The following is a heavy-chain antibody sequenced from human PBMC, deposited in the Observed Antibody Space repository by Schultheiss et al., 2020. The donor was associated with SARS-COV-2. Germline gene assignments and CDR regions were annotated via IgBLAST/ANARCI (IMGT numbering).Heavy chain of an antibody. CDR2: ISGSGGST. Sequence: GGSLRLSCAASGFTFSSYAMSWVRQAPGKGLEWVSAISGSGGSTYYADSVKGRFTISRDNAKNSLYLQMNSLRAEDTAVYYCARYIVATRDYYYYYMDVWGKGTTVTVSS. CDR1: GFTFSSYA. CDR3: ARYIVATRDYYYYYMDV. V-gene: IGHV3-23*01. D-gene: IGHD5-12*01. J-gene: IGHJ6*03.